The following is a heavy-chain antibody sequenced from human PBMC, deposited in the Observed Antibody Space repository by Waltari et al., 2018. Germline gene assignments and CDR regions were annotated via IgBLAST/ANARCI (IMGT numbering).Heavy chain of an antibody. J-gene: IGHJ4*02. V-gene: IGHV4-39*01. D-gene: IGHD1-26*01. CDR3: ARHVAGSYGGPLKTFDY. Sequence: QLQLQESGPGLVKPSETLSLTCHVSGGPISSSRYYLGRIRQPPGKGLDWIGGIYYSGSTYYNPSLKSRVTISVDTSKNQFSLKLSSVTAADTAVYYCARHVAGSYGGPLKTFDYWGQGTLVTVSS. CDR1: GGPISSSRYY. CDR2: IYYSGST.